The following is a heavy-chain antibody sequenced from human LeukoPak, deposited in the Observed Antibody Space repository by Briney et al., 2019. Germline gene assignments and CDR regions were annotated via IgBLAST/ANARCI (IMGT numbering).Heavy chain of an antibody. D-gene: IGHD3-22*01. J-gene: IGHJ4*02. CDR2: ISGSGGST. CDR3: AKAETYYYDSSGPKDY. V-gene: IGHV3-23*01. Sequence: PGGSLRLSCAASGFTFSSYAMSWVRQAPGKGLEWVSAISGSGGSTYYADSVKGRFTISRDNSKNTLYLQMNSLRAEDTAVYYCAKAETYYYDSSGPKDYWGQGTLVTVSS. CDR1: GFTFSSYA.